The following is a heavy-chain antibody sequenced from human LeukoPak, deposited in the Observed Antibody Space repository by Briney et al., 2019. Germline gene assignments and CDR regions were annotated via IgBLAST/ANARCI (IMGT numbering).Heavy chain of an antibody. D-gene: IGHD2-2*01. CDR2: IYHTGST. V-gene: IGHV4-38-2*02. Sequence: SETLSLTCTVSGYSISSGYYWGWIRQPPGKGLDWIGSIYHTGSTYYIPSLKSRVTISVDTSKNQFSLKLNSVTAADTAVYYCARRTRDCGSISCYHDYWAREPWSPSPQ. CDR3: ARRTRDCGSISCYHDY. CDR1: GYSISSGYY. J-gene: IGHJ4*02.